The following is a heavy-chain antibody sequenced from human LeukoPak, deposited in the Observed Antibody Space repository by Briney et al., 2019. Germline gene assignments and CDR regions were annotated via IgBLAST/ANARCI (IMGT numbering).Heavy chain of an antibody. CDR3: AKDGRVTIFGVVIYYFDY. CDR2: ISGTGGTT. V-gene: IGHV3-23*01. D-gene: IGHD3-3*01. CDR1: GFTFSSYA. Sequence: GGSLRLSCAASGFTFSSYAMSWVRQSPGKGLEWVSGISGTGGTTYYADSVKGRFTISRDNSKNTLYLQMNSLRVEDTAVYYCAKDGRVTIFGVVIYYFDYWGQGTLVTVSS. J-gene: IGHJ4*02.